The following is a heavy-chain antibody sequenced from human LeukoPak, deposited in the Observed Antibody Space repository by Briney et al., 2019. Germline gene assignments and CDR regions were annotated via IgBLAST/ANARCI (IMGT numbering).Heavy chain of an antibody. CDR2: ISGSGGST. Sequence: GGSLTLSCAASGFTFSSYAMSGVRQAQGKGRVWVSAISGSGGSTYYADSVKGRFSISRDNSKNTLYLQMNSLRAEDTAVYYCAKDLDGSGSYPSAFDIWGQGTMVTVSS. CDR1: GFTFSSYA. CDR3: AKDLDGSGSYPSAFDI. D-gene: IGHD3-10*01. J-gene: IGHJ3*02. V-gene: IGHV3-23*01.